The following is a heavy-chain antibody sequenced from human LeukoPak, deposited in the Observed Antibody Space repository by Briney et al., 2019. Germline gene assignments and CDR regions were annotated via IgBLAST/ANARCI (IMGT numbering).Heavy chain of an antibody. CDR1: GGSFSGYY. CDR3: ARAVRGVIFY. D-gene: IGHD3-10*01. J-gene: IGHJ4*02. V-gene: IGHV4-34*01. CDR2: INHSGST. Sequence: SETLSLTCAVYGGSFSGYYGSWIRQPPGKGLEWIGEINHSGSTNYNPSLKSRVTVSVDTSKNQFSLKLSSVTAADTAVYYCARAVRGVIFYWGQGTLVTVSS.